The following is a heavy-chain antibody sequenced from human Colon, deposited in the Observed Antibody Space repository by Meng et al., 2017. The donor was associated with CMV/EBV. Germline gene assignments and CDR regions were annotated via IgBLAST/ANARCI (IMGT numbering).Heavy chain of an antibody. Sequence: QVQLVQSGAGVKKPGAPGKVSCKASGYTFTSYDINWVRQARGQGPEWMGYMKPHSGDTAYAQKFQGRVTMTRDTAINTAYMELSSLRSEDTAVYYCATSFYGGLPWGQGTLVTVSS. CDR1: GYTFTSYD. CDR3: ATSFYGGLP. V-gene: IGHV1-8*01. CDR2: MKPHSGDT. J-gene: IGHJ5*02. D-gene: IGHD2/OR15-2a*01.